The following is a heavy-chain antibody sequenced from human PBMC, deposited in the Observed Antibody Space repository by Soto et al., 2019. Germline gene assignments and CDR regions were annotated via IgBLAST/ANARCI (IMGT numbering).Heavy chain of an antibody. J-gene: IGHJ6*03. Sequence: GSLRLSCAASGFTFSSYSMNWVRQAPGKGLEWVSYISSSSSTIYYADSVKGRFTISRDNAKNSLYLQMNSLRAEDTAVYYCARERSVAARPRYYYYYYYMDVWGKGTTVTVSS. CDR1: GFTFSSYS. CDR3: ARERSVAARPRYYYYYYYMDV. CDR2: ISSSSSTI. V-gene: IGHV3-48*01. D-gene: IGHD6-6*01.